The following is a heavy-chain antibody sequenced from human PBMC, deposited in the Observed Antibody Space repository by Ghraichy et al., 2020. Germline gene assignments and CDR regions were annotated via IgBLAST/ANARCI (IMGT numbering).Heavy chain of an antibody. J-gene: IGHJ5*02. CDR2: INPSGGST. Sequence: ASVKVSCKTSGYTFTSYYMHWVRQAPGQGLEWMGIINPSGGSTSYAQKFQGRVTMTRDTSTSTVYMELSSLRSEDTAVYYCARGQGVQIRGGWFDPWGQGTLVTVSS. D-gene: IGHD1-1*01. CDR1: GYTFTSYY. CDR3: ARGQGVQIRGGWFDP. V-gene: IGHV1-46*01.